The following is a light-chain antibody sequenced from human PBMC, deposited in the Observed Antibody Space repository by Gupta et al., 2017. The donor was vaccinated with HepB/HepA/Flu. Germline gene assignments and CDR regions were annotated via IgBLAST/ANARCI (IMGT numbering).Light chain of an antibody. Sequence: EIVLTPSPATLSLSPGERATLSCRASQSVSSSYLAWYQQKPGQAPRLLIYGASSRATSIPDMFSGSGSGTDFTLTISRLEPEDFAVYYCQQYGSSLITFGQGTRLEIK. CDR3: QQYGSSLIT. CDR1: QSVSSSY. V-gene: IGKV3-20*01. CDR2: GAS. J-gene: IGKJ5*01.